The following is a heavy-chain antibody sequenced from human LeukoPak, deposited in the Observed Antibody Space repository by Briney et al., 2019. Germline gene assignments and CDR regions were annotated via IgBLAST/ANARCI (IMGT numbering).Heavy chain of an antibody. CDR2: IYYSGST. V-gene: IGHV4-39*01. D-gene: IGHD1-26*01. CDR3: ARRMGSSVDY. CDR1: GGSISSSSYY. Sequence: SETLSLTCTVSGGSISSSSYYWGWIRQPPGKGLEWIGSIYYSGSTYYNPSLKSRVTISVDTSKNQFSLKLSSVTAADTAVYYCARRMGSSVDYWGQGTLVTVSS. J-gene: IGHJ4*02.